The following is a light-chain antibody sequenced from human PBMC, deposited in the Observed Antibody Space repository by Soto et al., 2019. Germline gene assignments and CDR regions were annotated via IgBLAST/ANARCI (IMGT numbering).Light chain of an antibody. CDR3: QQYGNSPRT. Sequence: ETVLTQSPGTLSLSPGDRATLSCRASQRVASSYLAWYQQKSGQAPRLLIYHASTRATGVPDRFRGSGSGTDFTHNISILEPEDFAVYYSQQYGNSPRTFGPGTKVTI. CDR1: QRVASSY. J-gene: IGKJ3*01. V-gene: IGKV3-20*01. CDR2: HAS.